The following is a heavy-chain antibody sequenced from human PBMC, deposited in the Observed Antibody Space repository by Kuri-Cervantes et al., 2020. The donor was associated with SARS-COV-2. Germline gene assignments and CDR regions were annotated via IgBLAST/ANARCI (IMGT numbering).Heavy chain of an antibody. V-gene: IGHV1-18*01. CDR3: ATHYGDYFMDWFDP. CDR2: ISAYNGNT. Sequence: ASVKVSCKASAYTFSDSGVSWVRQAPGQGLEWMGWISAYNGNTNYAQKLQGRVTMTEDTSTDTAYMELSSLRSEDTAVYYCATHYGDYFMDWFDPWGQGTLVTVSS. D-gene: IGHD4-17*01. CDR1: AYTFSDSG. J-gene: IGHJ5*02.